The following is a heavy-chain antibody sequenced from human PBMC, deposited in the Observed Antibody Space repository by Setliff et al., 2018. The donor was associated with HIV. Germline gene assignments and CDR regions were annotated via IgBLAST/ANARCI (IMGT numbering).Heavy chain of an antibody. V-gene: IGHV4-4*07. CDR1: GGSFNNYH. J-gene: IGHJ5*02. CDR3: ARDRHYYGSGSYGP. Sequence: SETLSLTCTVSGGSFNNYHWSWIRQPAGKGLEWIGRIYDSGATNYKPSLKSRVTMSIDKSNNQFSLYLTSATAADTAIYYCARDRHYYGSGSYGPWGQGILVTVSS. CDR2: IYDSGAT. D-gene: IGHD3-10*01.